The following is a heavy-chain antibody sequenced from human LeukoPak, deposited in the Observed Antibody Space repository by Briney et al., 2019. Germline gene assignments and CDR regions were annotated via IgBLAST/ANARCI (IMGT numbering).Heavy chain of an antibody. D-gene: IGHD6-6*01. CDR2: IYYSGST. CDR1: GGSISSHY. V-gene: IGHV4-59*11. CDR3: ARRPIAARRGTGTSWFDP. Sequence: SETLSLTCTVSGGSISSHYWSWIRQPPGKGLEWIGCIYYSGSTNYNPSLKSRVTISVDTSKNQFSLKLSSVTAADTAVYYCARRPIAARRGTGTSWFDPWSQGTLVTVSS. J-gene: IGHJ5*02.